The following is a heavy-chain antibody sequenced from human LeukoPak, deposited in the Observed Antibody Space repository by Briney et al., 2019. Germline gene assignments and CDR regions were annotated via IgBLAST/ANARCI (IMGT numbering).Heavy chain of an antibody. J-gene: IGHJ5*02. CDR3: ARDMAPSTYYDFWSGRIMGLNWFDP. D-gene: IGHD3-3*01. Sequence: VASVKVSCKASGYTFTGYYMHWVRQAPGQGLEWMGWINPNSGGTNYAQKFQGRVTMTRDTSISTAYMELSRLRSDDTAVYYCARDMAPSTYYDFWSGRIMGLNWFDPWGQGTLVTVSS. V-gene: IGHV1-2*02. CDR1: GYTFTGYY. CDR2: INPNSGGT.